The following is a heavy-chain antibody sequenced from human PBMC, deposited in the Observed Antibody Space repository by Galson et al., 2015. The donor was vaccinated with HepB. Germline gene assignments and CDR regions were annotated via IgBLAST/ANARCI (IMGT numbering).Heavy chain of an antibody. V-gene: IGHV1-69-2*01. CDR1: GYTFTDYY. CDR2: VDPEDGET. J-gene: IGHJ5*02. Sequence: VKVSCKASGYTFTDYYMHWVQQAPGKGLEWMGLVDPEDGETIYAEKFQGRVTITADTSTDTAYMELSSLRSEDTAVYYCAYGAYANWFDPWGQGTLVTVSS. D-gene: IGHD4-17*01. CDR3: AYGAYANWFDP.